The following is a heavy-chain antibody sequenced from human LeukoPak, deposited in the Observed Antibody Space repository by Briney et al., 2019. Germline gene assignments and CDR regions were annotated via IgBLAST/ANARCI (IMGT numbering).Heavy chain of an antibody. CDR1: GDSFDNYY. CDR2: SGSS. J-gene: IGHJ6*02. Sequence: PSETLSLTCTVSGDSFDNYYWTWIRQPPGKGLEWIGYSGSSKYNPSLKSRVTISTDTSKRHFSLTLSSVTAADTAVYYCARTRRHYYASGKNVTPWPARVDVWGQGTTITVS. V-gene: IGHV4-59*01. CDR3: ARTRRHYYASGKNVTPWPARVDV. D-gene: IGHD3-10*01.